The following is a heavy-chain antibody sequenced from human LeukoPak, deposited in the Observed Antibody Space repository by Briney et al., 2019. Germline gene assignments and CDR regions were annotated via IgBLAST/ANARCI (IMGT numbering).Heavy chain of an antibody. CDR1: GFTLRSYT. CDR3: AKDIFTGIAAAGAIDY. J-gene: IGHJ4*02. D-gene: IGHD6-13*01. Sequence: GGSLRLSCAASGFTLRSYTMNWVRQAPGKGLEWVSGISWNSGSIGYADSVKGRFTNSRDNAKNSLYLQMNSLRAEDTALYYCAKDIFTGIAAAGAIDYWGQGTLVTVSS. V-gene: IGHV3-9*01. CDR2: ISWNSGSI.